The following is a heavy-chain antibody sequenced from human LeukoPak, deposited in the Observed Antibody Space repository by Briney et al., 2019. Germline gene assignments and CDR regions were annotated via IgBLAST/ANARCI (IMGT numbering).Heavy chain of an antibody. CDR2: IYSGGST. CDR1: GFTVSSNY. Sequence: GGSLRLSCAASGFTVSSNYMGWVRQAPGKGLQWVSVIYSGGSTYYADSVKGRFTISRDNSKNTLYLQMNSLRAEDTAVYYCARASSSGSDYWGQGTLVTVSS. D-gene: IGHD6-19*01. CDR3: ARASSSGSDY. J-gene: IGHJ4*02. V-gene: IGHV3-53*01.